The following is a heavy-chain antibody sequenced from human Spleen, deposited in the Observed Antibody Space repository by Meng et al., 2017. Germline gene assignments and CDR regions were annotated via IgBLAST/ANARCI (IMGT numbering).Heavy chain of an antibody. CDR3: ARDEDISAAGKLFGDY. V-gene: IGHV1-2*06. CDR1: GYHFPDYW. D-gene: IGHD6-13*01. CDR2: IDPKSGDT. Sequence: QVQVGQSWDEVKKPGASVKVSCKPSGYHFPDYWLHWVRRAPGQGLEWMGRIDPKSGDTHYAQRFQGRVTMTGDTSISTAYMELSGLRSDDTAMYYCARDEDISAAGKLFGDYWGQGTLVTVSS. J-gene: IGHJ4*02.